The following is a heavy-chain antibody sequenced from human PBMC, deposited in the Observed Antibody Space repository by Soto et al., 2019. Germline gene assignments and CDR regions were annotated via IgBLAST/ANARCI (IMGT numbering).Heavy chain of an antibody. CDR3: ARYGDHLDY. Sequence: QVQLVESGGGVVQPGRSLRLSCAASGFTFSSYGMHWVRQAPGKGLEWVAVIWYDGSNKYYADSVKGRFTISRDNSKNTLYLQMNSLRAEDTAVYYCARYGDHLDYWGQGTLVTVSS. J-gene: IGHJ4*02. D-gene: IGHD4-17*01. CDR2: IWYDGSNK. CDR1: GFTFSSYG. V-gene: IGHV3-33*01.